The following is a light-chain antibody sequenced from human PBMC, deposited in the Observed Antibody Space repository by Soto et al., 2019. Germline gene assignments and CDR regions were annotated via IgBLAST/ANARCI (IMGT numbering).Light chain of an antibody. Sequence: EVVLTQSPDTLSLSPGERATLSCRASQSVTTLNMDWYQQKPGQAPRLLIYGTSNRAVGIPYRFSGSGSETDFTLTISRLEPEDFVLYYCHQYCNSPLTFGGGTKVEIK. CDR3: HQYCNSPLT. CDR2: GTS. V-gene: IGKV3-20*01. CDR1: QSVTTLN. J-gene: IGKJ4*01.